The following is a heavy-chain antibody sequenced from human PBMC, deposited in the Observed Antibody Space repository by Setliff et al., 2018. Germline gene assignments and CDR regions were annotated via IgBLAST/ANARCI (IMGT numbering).Heavy chain of an antibody. D-gene: IGHD6-13*01. CDR3: AREVYRSSWYSYYYYYCGMAV. CDR2: IKQDGSEK. J-gene: IGHJ6*02. V-gene: IGHV3-7*01. CDR1: GFTFRSIW. Sequence: GGSLRLSCAASGFTFRSIWMSWVRQAPGKGLEWVANIKQDGSEKYYVDSVKGRFTISRDNAKNSLYLQMNSLRAEDTAEYYSAREVYRSSWYSYYYYYCGMAVWGQGATVTVSS.